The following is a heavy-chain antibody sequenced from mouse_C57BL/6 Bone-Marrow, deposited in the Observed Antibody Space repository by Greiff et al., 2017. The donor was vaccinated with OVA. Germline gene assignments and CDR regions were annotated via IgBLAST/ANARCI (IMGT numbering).Heavy chain of an antibody. CDR1: GYSFTDYN. D-gene: IGHD1-1*01. CDR2: INPNYGTT. J-gene: IGHJ1*03. Sequence: EVQVVESGPELVKPGASVKIFCKASGYSFTDYNMNWVKQSNGKSLEWIGVINPNYGTTSYNQKFKGKATLTVDQSSSTAYMQLNSLTSEDSAVYYCAFYYGSSYRYFDVWGTGTTVTVSS. CDR3: AFYYGSSYRYFDV. V-gene: IGHV1-39*01.